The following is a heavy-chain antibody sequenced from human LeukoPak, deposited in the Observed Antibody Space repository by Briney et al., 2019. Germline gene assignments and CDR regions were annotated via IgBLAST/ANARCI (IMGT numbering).Heavy chain of an antibody. J-gene: IGHJ6*02. Sequence: GASVKVSCKASGYTFTSYYMHWVRQAPGQGLEWMGIINPSGGSTSYAQKFQGRVTMTRDTSTSTVYMELSSLRSEDTAVYYCARDIVVVPAAMPGYYYYGMDVWGQGTTVTVSS. CDR2: INPSGGST. D-gene: IGHD2-2*01. CDR3: ARDIVVVPAAMPGYYYYGMDV. V-gene: IGHV1-46*01. CDR1: GYTFTSYY.